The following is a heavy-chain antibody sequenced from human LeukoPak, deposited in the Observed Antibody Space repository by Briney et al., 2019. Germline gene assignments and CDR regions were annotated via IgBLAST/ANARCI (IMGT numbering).Heavy chain of an antibody. D-gene: IGHD1-26*01. CDR1: GGSISSYY. V-gene: IGHV4-59*01. CDR2: IYYSGST. J-gene: IGHJ4*02. Sequence: PSETLSLTCTVSGGSISSYYWSWIRQPPGKGLEWIGYIYYSGSTNYNPSLKSRVTISVDTSKNQFSLKLSSVTAADTAVYYCARLTVGATYGNFDYWGQGTLVTVSS. CDR3: ARLTVGATYGNFDY.